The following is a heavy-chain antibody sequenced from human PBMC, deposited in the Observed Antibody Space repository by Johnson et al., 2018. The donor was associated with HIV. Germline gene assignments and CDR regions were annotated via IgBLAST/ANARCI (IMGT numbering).Heavy chain of an antibody. CDR1: GFTFSSYA. D-gene: IGHD6-13*01. Sequence: QVQLVESGGGWIQPGRSLRLSCAASGFTFSSYAMHWVRQAPGKGLEWVAVISYDGSNKYYADSVKGRFTISRDNSKNTLYLQMNSLRTEDTAFYYCAKVVGLAATGWDAFDIWGQGTMVTVSS. CDR3: AKVVGLAATGWDAFDI. J-gene: IGHJ3*02. V-gene: IGHV3-30-3*01. CDR2: ISYDGSNK.